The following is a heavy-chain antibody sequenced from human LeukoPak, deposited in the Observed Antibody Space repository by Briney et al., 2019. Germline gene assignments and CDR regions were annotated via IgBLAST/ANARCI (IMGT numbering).Heavy chain of an antibody. J-gene: IGHJ6*03. CDR1: GLTFSSNA. D-gene: IGHD4-23*01. CDR3: ARATVVTSYYYYYMDV. Sequence: GGSLRLSCAASGLTFSSNAMSWVRQAPGKGLEWISYISNTGSVIYYADSVKGRFTISRDNAKNSLYLQMNSLRAEDTAVYYCARATVVTSYYYYYMDVWGKGTTVTVSS. V-gene: IGHV3-48*03. CDR2: ISNTGSVI.